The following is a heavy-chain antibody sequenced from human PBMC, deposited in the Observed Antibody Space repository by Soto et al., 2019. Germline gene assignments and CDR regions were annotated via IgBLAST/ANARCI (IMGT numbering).Heavy chain of an antibody. V-gene: IGHV4-31*03. CDR2: IYYSGST. CDR1: GGSISSGGYY. Sequence: SETLSLTCTVSGGSISSGGYYWSWIRQHPGKGMEWIGYIYYSGSTYYNPSLKSRVTISVDTSKNQFSLKLSSVTAADTAVYYCARDGYSSGWQPYGMDVWGQGTTVTVSS. D-gene: IGHD6-19*01. J-gene: IGHJ6*02. CDR3: ARDGYSSGWQPYGMDV.